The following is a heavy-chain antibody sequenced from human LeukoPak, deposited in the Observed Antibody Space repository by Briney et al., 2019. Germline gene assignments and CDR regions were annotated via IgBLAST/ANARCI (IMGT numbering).Heavy chain of an antibody. V-gene: IGHV3-23*01. J-gene: IGHJ3*02. CDR2: ISGSGGNT. CDR3: AKAKTMTHDAFDI. Sequence: GGSLRLSCAASGFTFSSYAMSCVRQAPGKGLEWVSAISGSGGNTYYADSVKGRFTISRDNSKNTLYLQMNGLRAEDTAVYYCAKAKTMTHDAFDIWGQGTMVTVSS. D-gene: IGHD3-22*01. CDR1: GFTFSSYA.